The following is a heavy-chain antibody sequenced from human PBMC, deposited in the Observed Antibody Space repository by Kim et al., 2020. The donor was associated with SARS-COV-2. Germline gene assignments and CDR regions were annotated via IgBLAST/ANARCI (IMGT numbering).Heavy chain of an antibody. CDR1: GGSISSSSYY. CDR3: ARLQLPRDYYYYGMEV. Sequence: SETLSLTCTVSGGSISSSSYYWGWIRQPPGKGLEWIGSIYYSGSTYYNPSLKSRVTISVDTTKNQFSLKLSSVTAADTAVYYCARLQLPRDYYYYGMEVWGQGTTVPVSS. V-gene: IGHV4-39*01. D-gene: IGHD2-2*01. J-gene: IGHJ6*02. CDR2: IYYSGST.